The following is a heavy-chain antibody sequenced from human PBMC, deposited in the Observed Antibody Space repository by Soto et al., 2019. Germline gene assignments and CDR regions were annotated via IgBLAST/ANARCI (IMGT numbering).Heavy chain of an antibody. CDR3: AREGIDYYDSSGYNYYGMDV. Sequence: QVQLVQSGAEVKKPGSSVKVSCKASGGTFSSYAISWVRQAPGQGLEWMGGIIPIFGTANYAQKFQGRVTITADEAPSTAYMELSSLRSEDTAVYYCAREGIDYYDSSGYNYYGMDVWGQGTTVTVSS. D-gene: IGHD3-22*01. CDR1: GGTFSSYA. J-gene: IGHJ6*02. V-gene: IGHV1-69*12. CDR2: IIPIFGTA.